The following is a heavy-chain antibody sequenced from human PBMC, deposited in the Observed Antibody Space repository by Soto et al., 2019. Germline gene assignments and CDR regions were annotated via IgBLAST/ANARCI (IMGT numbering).Heavy chain of an antibody. Sequence: PXGSLRVSWVASELTCSTHAVSLVLQVPGKGLEWVSTFSGSGGNIYYGESVKGRFTISRDDPKNTLYLDMNSLRVEDTAVYYCAKDTPWTVGPLAMDVWGQGTTVTVSS. V-gene: IGHV3-23*01. CDR1: ELTCSTHA. J-gene: IGHJ6*02. D-gene: IGHD2-2*01. CDR2: FSGSGGNI. CDR3: AKDTPWTVGPLAMDV.